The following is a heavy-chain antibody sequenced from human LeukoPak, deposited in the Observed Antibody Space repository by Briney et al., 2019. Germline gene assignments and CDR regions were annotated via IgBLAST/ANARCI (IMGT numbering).Heavy chain of an antibody. CDR1: GFTFSSYS. CDR3: ARAPTPIVVARRDWYFDL. J-gene: IGHJ2*01. CDR2: ISSSSSTI. V-gene: IGHV3-48*01. D-gene: IGHD2-21*01. Sequence: GGSLRLSCAASGFTFSSYSMNWVRQAPGKGLEWVSYISSSSSTIYYADSVKGRFTISRDNAKNSLYLQMNSLRAEDTAVYYCARAPTPIVVARRDWYFDLWGRGTLVTVSS.